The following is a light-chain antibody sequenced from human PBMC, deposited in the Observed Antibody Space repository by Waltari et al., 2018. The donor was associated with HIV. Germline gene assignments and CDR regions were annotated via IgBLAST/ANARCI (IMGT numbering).Light chain of an antibody. CDR1: QSVTTY. CDR3: QARHSWPPLFT. V-gene: IGKV3-11*01. CDR2: DAS. Sequence: SSRASQSVTTYLAWFQQKPGQPPRLLIFDASSRATGGPARFSGRGSGTDFSLTISSLEPEDFAIYYCQARHSWPPLFTFGPGTKVEMK. J-gene: IGKJ3*01.